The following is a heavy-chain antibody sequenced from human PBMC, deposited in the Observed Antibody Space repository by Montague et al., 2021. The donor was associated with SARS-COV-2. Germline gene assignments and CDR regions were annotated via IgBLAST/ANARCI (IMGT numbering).Heavy chain of an antibody. CDR3: ARLRDGVVPSPILGVGPFYSYYYMDV. V-gene: IGHV4-34*01. D-gene: IGHD3-10*01. CDR2: INHGGST. J-gene: IGHJ6*03. Sequence: SETRSLTCAVHGSSFSGYYWNWIRQSPGKGLEWIGEINHGGSTKFSPSLKGRLTISTDTSKNQFSLKLTSVAAADTAVYYCARLRDGVVPSPILGVGPFYSYYYMDVWGRGTPVTVSS. CDR1: GSSFSGYY.